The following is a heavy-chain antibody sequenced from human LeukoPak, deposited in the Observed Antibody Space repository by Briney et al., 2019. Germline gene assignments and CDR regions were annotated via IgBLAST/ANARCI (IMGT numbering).Heavy chain of an antibody. CDR3: ARVNEGTDY. Sequence: PSETLSLTCAVYGGSFSNYWSWLRHPPGKGLEWIGEVNHVRNTNYNPSLKGRVTISVDTSKNQFSLKLSSVTAADAAVYYCARVNEGTDYWGQGTLVTVSS. CDR1: GGSFSNY. D-gene: IGHD1-14*01. V-gene: IGHV4-34*01. CDR2: VNHVRNT. J-gene: IGHJ4*02.